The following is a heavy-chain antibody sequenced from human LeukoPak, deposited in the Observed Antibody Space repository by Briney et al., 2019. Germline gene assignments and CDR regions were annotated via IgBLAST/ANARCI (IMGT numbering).Heavy chain of an antibody. CDR2: IKSKTDGGTT. D-gene: IGHD3-16*02. J-gene: IGHJ4*02. CDR1: GFTFSNAW. CDR3: TTDPLGYDYVWGSYRPDY. V-gene: IGHV3-15*01. Sequence: GGSLRLSCAASGFTFSNAWMSWVRQAPGKGLEWVGRIKSKTDGGTTDYAAPVKGRFTISRDDSKNTLYLQMNSLKTEDTAVYYCTTDPLGYDYVWGSYRPDYWAREPWSPSPQ.